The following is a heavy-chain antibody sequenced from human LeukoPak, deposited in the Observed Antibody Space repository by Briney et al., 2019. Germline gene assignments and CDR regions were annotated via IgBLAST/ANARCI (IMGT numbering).Heavy chain of an antibody. D-gene: IGHD1-7*01. J-gene: IGHJ5*02. CDR2: ISAYNGNR. CDR1: GYSFTSYG. Sequence: GAAVKVSRKDSGYSFTSYGISWLRQAPGQGLGGVGWISAYNGNRNYAQKLQGRGTMTTDTSTSTAYMNLRSLRSDDTAVYYCARGRLSTRTMFDPWGQGTLVTVSS. CDR3: ARGRLSTRTMFDP. V-gene: IGHV1-18*01.